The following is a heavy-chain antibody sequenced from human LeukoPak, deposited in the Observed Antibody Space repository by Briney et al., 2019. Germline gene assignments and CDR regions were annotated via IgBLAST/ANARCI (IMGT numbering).Heavy chain of an antibody. Sequence: SVKVSCKAYGSTFTSSAVQWVRQARGQRLEWIGWIVVGSGNTNYAQKFQERVTITRDMSTSTAYMELSSLRSEDTAVYYCAAGRIQLWFPLDYWGQGTLVTVSS. D-gene: IGHD5-18*01. CDR2: IVVGSGNT. CDR3: AAGRIQLWFPLDY. V-gene: IGHV1-58*01. J-gene: IGHJ4*02. CDR1: GSTFTSSA.